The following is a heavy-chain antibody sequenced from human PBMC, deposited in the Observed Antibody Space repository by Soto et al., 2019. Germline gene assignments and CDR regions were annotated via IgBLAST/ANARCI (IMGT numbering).Heavy chain of an antibody. CDR3: ARYNSYAIDY. CDR1: GTSISSYY. J-gene: IGHJ4*02. V-gene: IGHV4-59*01. Sequence: LSLTCTVSGTSISSYYWSWIRQPPGKGLEWIANIHYSGTTNYNPSLASRVTLSVDTSKNQFSLKMTSVTAADRAMYFCARYNSYAIDYWGRGTLATVSS. CDR2: IHYSGTT. D-gene: IGHD2-8*01.